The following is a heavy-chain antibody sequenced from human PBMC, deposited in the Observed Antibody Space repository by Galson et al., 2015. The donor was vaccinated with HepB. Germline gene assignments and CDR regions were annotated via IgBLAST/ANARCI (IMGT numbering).Heavy chain of an antibody. CDR3: AKDLRRQWLVRTISGY. J-gene: IGHJ4*02. V-gene: IGHV3-30*18. CDR1: GFTFSSYG. D-gene: IGHD6-19*01. Sequence: SLRLSCAASGFTFSSYGMHWVRQAPGKGLEWVAVISYDGSNKYYADSVKGRFTISRDNSKNTLYLQVNSLRAEDTAVYYCAKDLRRQWLVRTISGYWGQGTLVTVSS. CDR2: ISYDGSNK.